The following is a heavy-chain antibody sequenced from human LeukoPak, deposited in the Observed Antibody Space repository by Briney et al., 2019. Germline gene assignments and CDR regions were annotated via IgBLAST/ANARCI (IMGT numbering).Heavy chain of an antibody. D-gene: IGHD6-13*01. Sequence: SETLSLTCTVSGGSISSYYWSWIRQPAGKGLEWIGRIDTSGNTNYKPSLKSRVTMSVDTSKNQFSLKLSSVTAANTAVYYCARGYSSSWYFNRFDPWGQGTLVTVSS. V-gene: IGHV4-4*07. CDR3: ARGYSSSWYFNRFDP. CDR1: GGSISSYY. CDR2: IDTSGNT. J-gene: IGHJ5*02.